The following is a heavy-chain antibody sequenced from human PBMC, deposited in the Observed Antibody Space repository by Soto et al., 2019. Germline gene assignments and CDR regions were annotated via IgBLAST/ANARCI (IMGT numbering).Heavy chain of an antibody. J-gene: IGHJ6*03. V-gene: IGHV1-46*01. Sequence: GASVKVSCKASGYTFTSYYMHWVRRAPGQGLEWRGIINPSGGSTSYAQKFQGRVTMTRDTSTSTAYMELSSLRSEDTAVYYCARDSILYEQGYYYYYLDVWGKGTTVTVSS. CDR2: INPSGGST. CDR1: GYTFTSYY. D-gene: IGHD2-15*01. CDR3: ARDSILYEQGYYYYYLDV.